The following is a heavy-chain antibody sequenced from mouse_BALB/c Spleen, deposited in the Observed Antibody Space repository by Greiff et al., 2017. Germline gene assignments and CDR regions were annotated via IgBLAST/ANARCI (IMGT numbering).Heavy chain of an antibody. CDR1: GYAFTNYL. CDR2: INPGSGGT. CDR3: ARGYYYAMDY. V-gene: IGHV1-54*01. Sequence: VKLMESGAELVRPGTSVKVSCKASGYAFTNYLIEWVKQRPGQGLEWIGVINPGSGGTNYNEKFKGKATLTADKSSSTAYMQLSSLTSDDSAVYFCARGYYYAMDYWGQGTSVTVSS. J-gene: IGHJ4*01.